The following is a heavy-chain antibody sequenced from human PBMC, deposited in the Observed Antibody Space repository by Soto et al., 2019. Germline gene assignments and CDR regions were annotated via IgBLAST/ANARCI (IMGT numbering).Heavy chain of an antibody. J-gene: IGHJ6*02. CDR3: ARASGYSGYDYPLTLYYDFGMDV. CDR2: TYYRSKWSS. Sequence: SQTLSLTCAISGDSVSSNSAAWNWIRQSPSGGLEWLGRTYYRSKWSSDYPVSVEGRITINPDTSRNQVSLHLRSVTPEDTAVYYCARASGYSGYDYPLTLYYDFGMDVWGQGTTVTVSS. CDR1: GDSVSSNSAA. D-gene: IGHD5-12*01. V-gene: IGHV6-1*01.